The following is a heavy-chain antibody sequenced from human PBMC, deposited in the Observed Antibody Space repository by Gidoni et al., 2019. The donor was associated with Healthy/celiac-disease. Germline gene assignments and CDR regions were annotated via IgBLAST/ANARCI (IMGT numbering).Heavy chain of an antibody. CDR2: ISYDGSNK. V-gene: IGHV3-30-3*01. CDR1: GFTFSSYA. CDR3: ARDSGSYPGAFDI. J-gene: IGHJ3*02. D-gene: IGHD1-26*01. Sequence: QVQLLESGGGVVQPGRSLRLSCAASGFTFSSYAMHWVRQAPGKGLEWVAVISYDGSNKYYADSVKGRFTISRDNSKNTLYLQMNSLRAEDTAVYYCARDSGSYPGAFDIWGQGTMVTVSS.